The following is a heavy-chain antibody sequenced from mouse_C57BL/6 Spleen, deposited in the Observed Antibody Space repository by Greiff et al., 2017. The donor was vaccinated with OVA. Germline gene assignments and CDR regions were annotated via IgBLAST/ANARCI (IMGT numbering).Heavy chain of an antibody. V-gene: IGHV5-9-1*02. CDR1: GFTFRSYA. J-gene: IGHJ4*01. CDR3: TGFAMDY. Sequence: EVQLQQSGAGLVKPGGSLKLSCAASGFTFRSYAMSWVRQTPEKRLEWVAYISSGGDYIYYADTVKGRFTISRDNARNTLYLQMSSLKSEDTAMYYCTGFAMDYWGQGPSVTVSS. CDR2: ISSGGDYI.